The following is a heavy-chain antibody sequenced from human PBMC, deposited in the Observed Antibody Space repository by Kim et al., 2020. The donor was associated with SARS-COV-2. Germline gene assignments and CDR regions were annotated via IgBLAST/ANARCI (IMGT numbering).Heavy chain of an antibody. CDR1: GYTFTSYD. CDR3: ARGRVDDFWSGYYYYYGMDV. D-gene: IGHD3-3*01. CDR2: MNPNSGNT. V-gene: IGHV1-8*01. J-gene: IGHJ6*02. Sequence: ASVKVSCKASGYTFTSYDINWVRQATGQGLEWMGWMNPNSGNTGYAQKFQGRVTMTRNTSISTAYMELSSLRSEDTAVYYCARGRVDDFWSGYYYYYGMDVWGQGTTVTVSS.